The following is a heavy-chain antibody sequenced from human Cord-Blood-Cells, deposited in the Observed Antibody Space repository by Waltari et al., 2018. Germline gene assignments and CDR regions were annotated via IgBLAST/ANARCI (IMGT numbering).Heavy chain of an antibody. CDR1: GFLFSTAW. Sequence: EVPLVASGGGWVTPGGSLRLSCAASGFLFSTAWLSRVRQAPRKGLEWVGRIKSKPDGGTTDYAAPVKGRFTISRDDSKNTLYLQMNSLKTEDTAVYYCTTDCSGGSCYHFDYWGQGTLVTVSS. D-gene: IGHD2-15*01. V-gene: IGHV3-15*01. J-gene: IGHJ4*02. CDR3: TTDCSGGSCYHFDY. CDR2: IKSKPDGGTT.